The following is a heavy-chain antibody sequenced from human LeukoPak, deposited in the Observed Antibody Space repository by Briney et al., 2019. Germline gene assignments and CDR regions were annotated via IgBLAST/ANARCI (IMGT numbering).Heavy chain of an antibody. V-gene: IGHV3-48*02. J-gene: IGHJ6*02. D-gene: IGHD5-18*01. Sequence: TGGSLRLSCAASGFTFSSYSMNWVRRAPGKGLEWVSYISSSSSTIYYADSVKGRFTISRDNAKNSLYLQMNSLRDEDTAVYYCARGGGGYTAMVPYYYYYYGMDVWGQGTTVTVSS. CDR3: ARGGGGYTAMVPYYYYYYGMDV. CDR2: ISSSSSTI. CDR1: GFTFSSYS.